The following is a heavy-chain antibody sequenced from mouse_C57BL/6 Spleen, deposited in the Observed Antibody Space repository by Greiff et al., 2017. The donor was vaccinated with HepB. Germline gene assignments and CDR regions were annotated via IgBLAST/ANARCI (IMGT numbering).Heavy chain of an antibody. J-gene: IGHJ4*01. V-gene: IGHV1-39*01. CDR1: GYSFTDYN. CDR2: INPNSGTT. CDR3: ARARGYYGLYYYAMDY. Sequence: LQESGPELVKPGASVKISCKASGYSFTDYNMNWVKQSNGKSLEWIGVINPNSGTTSYNQKFKGKATLTVDQASSTAYMQLNSLTSEDSAVYYCARARGYYGLYYYAMDYWGQGTSVTVSS. D-gene: IGHD2-1*01.